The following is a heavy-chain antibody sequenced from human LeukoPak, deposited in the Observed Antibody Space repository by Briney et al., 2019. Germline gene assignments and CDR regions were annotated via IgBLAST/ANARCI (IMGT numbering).Heavy chain of an antibody. D-gene: IGHD6-13*01. J-gene: IGHJ4*02. CDR2: SSRSGGST. V-gene: IGHV3-23*01. Sequence: GGPLRLFCAPSGFPFSNAWMSGVPQAPAKGLEWVLSSSRSGGSTSSAETVKCRFTIARDTSKNSLYLQMNSVRAEDTAVYYCAKESGSSWTRPLDVWGQGTLVTVS. CDR3: AKESGSSWTRPLDV. CDR1: GFPFSNAW.